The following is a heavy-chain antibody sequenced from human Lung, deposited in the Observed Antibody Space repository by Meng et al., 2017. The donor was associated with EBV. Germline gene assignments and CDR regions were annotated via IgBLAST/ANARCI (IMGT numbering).Heavy chain of an antibody. Sequence: EVHRVESGGGLIQPGGSLRLSCVVSGFTVTTNSMTWVRQAPGKGLESVSVIYNGGRTYYADSVKGRFTISRDSSKNTLYLQMNNLRAEDTAVYYCARELTGLDYWGQGTLVTVSS. CDR1: GFTVTTNS. J-gene: IGHJ4*02. D-gene: IGHD1-1*01. CDR2: IYNGGRT. CDR3: ARELTGLDY. V-gene: IGHV3-53*01.